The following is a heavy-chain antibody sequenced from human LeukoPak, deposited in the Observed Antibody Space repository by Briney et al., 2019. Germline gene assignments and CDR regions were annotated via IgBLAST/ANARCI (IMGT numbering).Heavy chain of an antibody. J-gene: IGHJ4*02. Sequence: SETLSLTCAVYGGSFSGYYWSWIRQPPGKGLEWIGYIYYSGSTNYNPSLKSRVTISVDTSKNQFSLKLSSVTAADTAVYYCARVGYGSGSYYPGPFDYWGQGTLVTVSS. V-gene: IGHV4-59*01. D-gene: IGHD3-10*01. CDR1: GGSFSGYY. CDR3: ARVGYGSGSYYPGPFDY. CDR2: IYYSGST.